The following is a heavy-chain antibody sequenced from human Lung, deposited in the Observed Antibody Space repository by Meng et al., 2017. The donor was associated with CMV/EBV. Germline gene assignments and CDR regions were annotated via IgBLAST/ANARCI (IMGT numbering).Heavy chain of an antibody. Sequence: SETLSLXCSVSGVSVSKNKYYWSWIRQPPGQGLEWLGYIYSIGSADYNPSFKSRVTRSKDTSRNQFSLTRNSVTAADTALYYCARYYHDSGDWRFDPWGQGTXVTVSS. J-gene: IGHJ5*01. D-gene: IGHD3-22*01. CDR1: GVSVSKNKYY. CDR3: ARYYHDSGDWRFDP. CDR2: IYSIGSA. V-gene: IGHV4-61*01.